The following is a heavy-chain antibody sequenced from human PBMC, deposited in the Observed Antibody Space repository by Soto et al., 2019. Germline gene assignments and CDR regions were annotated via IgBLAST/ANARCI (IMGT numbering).Heavy chain of an antibody. J-gene: IGHJ5*02. Sequence: QVQLQQWGAGLLKPSETLSLTCAVYGGSFSGYYWSWIRQPPGKGLEWIGEINHSGSTDYNPSLKSRVTISVDTSKNQFSLKLSSVTAADTAVYYCAREYPWTMVRGVSRWFDPWGQGTLVTVSS. CDR3: AREYPWTMVRGVSRWFDP. CDR2: INHSGST. V-gene: IGHV4-34*01. CDR1: GGSFSGYY. D-gene: IGHD3-10*01.